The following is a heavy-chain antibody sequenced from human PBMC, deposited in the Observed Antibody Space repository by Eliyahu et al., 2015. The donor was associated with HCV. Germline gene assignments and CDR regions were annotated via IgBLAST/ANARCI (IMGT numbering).Heavy chain of an antibody. CDR2: ISGSGGST. J-gene: IGHJ3*02. V-gene: IGHV3-23*01. Sequence: EVQLLESGGGLVQPGGSLRLSXAASGFPFXXYAXGXVXQAPGKGLEWXSAISGSGGSTYYADSVKGRFTISRDNSKNTLYLQMNSLRAEDTAVYYCAKRPGWELPSDAFDIWGQGTMVTVSS. CDR3: AKRPGWELPSDAFDI. CDR1: GFPFXXYA. D-gene: IGHD1-26*01.